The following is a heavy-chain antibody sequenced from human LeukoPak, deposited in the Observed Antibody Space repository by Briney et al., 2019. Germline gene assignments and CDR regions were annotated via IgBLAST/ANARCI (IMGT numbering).Heavy chain of an antibody. J-gene: IGHJ4*02. CDR3: ARGAVATISGYYFDY. Sequence: RGSLRLSCAASGFTFSSYAMHWVRQAPEKGLEYVSAISSNGGSTYYADSVKGRFTISRDNSKNTLYLQMGSLRAEDMAVYYCARGAVATISGYYFDYWGQGTLVSVSS. D-gene: IGHD3-10*01. CDR2: ISSNGGST. CDR1: GFTFSSYA. V-gene: IGHV3-64*02.